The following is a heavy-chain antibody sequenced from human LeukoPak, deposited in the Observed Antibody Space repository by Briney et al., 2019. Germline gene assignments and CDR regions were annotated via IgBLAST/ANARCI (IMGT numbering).Heavy chain of an antibody. CDR1: GFTFSNYE. CDR3: ARARYDSSGLYYFDY. CDR2: TSSSGSTI. Sequence: GGSLRLSCAASGFTFSNYEMNWVRQAPGKGLEWVSYTSSSGSTIYYADSVKGRFTISRDNAKNSLYLQMNSLRAEDTAVYYCARARYDSSGLYYFDYWGQGTLVTVSS. V-gene: IGHV3-48*03. J-gene: IGHJ4*02. D-gene: IGHD3-22*01.